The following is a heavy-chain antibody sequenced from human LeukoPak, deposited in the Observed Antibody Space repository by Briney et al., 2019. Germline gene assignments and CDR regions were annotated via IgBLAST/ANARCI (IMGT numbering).Heavy chain of an antibody. CDR2: IYHSGST. CDR1: GYSISSGYY. D-gene: IGHD5-24*01. J-gene: IGHJ3*02. CDR3: ARDFRGARDGYNRRAFDI. V-gene: IGHV4-38-2*02. Sequence: SETLSLTCTVSGYSISSGYYWGWIRPPPGKGLEWIGSIYHSGSTYYNPSLKSRVTISVDTSKNQFSLKLSSVTATDTAVYYCARDFRGARDGYNRRAFDIWGQGTMVTVSS.